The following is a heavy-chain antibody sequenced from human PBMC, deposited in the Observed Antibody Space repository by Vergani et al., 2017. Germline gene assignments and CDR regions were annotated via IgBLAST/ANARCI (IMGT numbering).Heavy chain of an antibody. CDR2: IKSTFDRGTT. CDR1: GFTFGDYA. J-gene: IGHJ6*02. D-gene: IGHD2-21*01. Sequence: EVQLVESGGGLVQPGRSLRLSCTASGFTFGDYAMSWFRQAPGKGLEWVGFIKSTFDRGTTDYAAAVKGRFTISRDDSKNTLFLQMNGLKTEDIGVYYCTTDXRYCGDGSCYWLRDHHYYGMDVWGQGTTVTVSS. V-gene: IGHV3-49*03. CDR3: TTDXRYCGDGSCYWLRDHHYYGMDV.